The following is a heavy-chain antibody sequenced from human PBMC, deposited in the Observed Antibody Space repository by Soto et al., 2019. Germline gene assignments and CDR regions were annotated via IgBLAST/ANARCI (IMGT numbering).Heavy chain of an antibody. V-gene: IGHV1-18*01. Sequence: ASVKVSCKASGYNFTSYGISWVRQAPGQGLEWMGWISAYNGNTNYAQKLQGRVTMTTDTSTSTAYLDLRSLRSDDTAVYYCARDRRITMVRGVGDAFDIWGQGTMVTVSS. D-gene: IGHD3-10*01. J-gene: IGHJ3*02. CDR1: GYNFTSYG. CDR3: ARDRRITMVRGVGDAFDI. CDR2: ISAYNGNT.